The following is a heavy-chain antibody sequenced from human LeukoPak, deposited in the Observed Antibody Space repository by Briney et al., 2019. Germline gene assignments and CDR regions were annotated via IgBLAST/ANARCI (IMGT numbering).Heavy chain of an antibody. CDR2: INPNSGGT. Sequence: GASVKVSCKASGYTFTGYYMHWVRQAPGQGLEWMGWINPNSGGTNYAQKFQSRVTMTRDTSISTAYMELSRLRSDDTAVYYCARVTTFRRYYYYYYMDVWGKGTTVTVSS. J-gene: IGHJ6*03. D-gene: IGHD3-16*01. CDR1: GYTFTGYY. CDR3: ARVTTFRRYYYYYYMDV. V-gene: IGHV1-2*02.